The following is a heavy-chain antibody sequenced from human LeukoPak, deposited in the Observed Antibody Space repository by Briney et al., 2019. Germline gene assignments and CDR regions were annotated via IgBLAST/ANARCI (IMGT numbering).Heavy chain of an antibody. V-gene: IGHV4-61*02. D-gene: IGHD3-22*01. J-gene: IGHJ6*03. Sequence: PSETLSLTCTVSGGSISSGSYYWSWIRQPAGKGLEWIRRIYTSGSTNYNPSLKSRVTISVDTSKNQFSLKLSSVTAADTAVYYCVRDSSGYYPDYYYYYRDVWGKGTTVTISS. CDR3: VRDSSGYYPDYYYYYRDV. CDR1: GGSISSGSYY. CDR2: IYTSGST.